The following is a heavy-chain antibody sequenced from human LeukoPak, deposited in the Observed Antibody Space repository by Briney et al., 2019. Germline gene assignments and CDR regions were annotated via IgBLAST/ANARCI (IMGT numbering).Heavy chain of an antibody. Sequence: QRGGSLRLSCAASGFSVRTKYMAWVRQAPGKGLEWVSLIYASGTTYYSDSVKGRFTISRDNSKNSVYLQMDSLRAEDTAVYYCARVGGVPAAHFDYWGKGTLVTVSS. CDR2: IYASGTT. V-gene: IGHV3-53*01. CDR3: ARVGGVPAAHFDY. D-gene: IGHD2-2*01. J-gene: IGHJ4*02. CDR1: GFSVRTKY.